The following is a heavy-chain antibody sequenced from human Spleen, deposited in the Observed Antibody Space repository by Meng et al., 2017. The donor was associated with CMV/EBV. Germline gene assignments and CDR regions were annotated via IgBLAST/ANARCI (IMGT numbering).Heavy chain of an antibody. CDR3: ARDGGY. CDR1: GPSISNYY. V-gene: IGHV4-59*01. Sequence: SETLSLTCTVSGPSISNYYWSWIRQPPGRGLEWIGYAHYSGNTNHNPSLKSRVTISVDTSKKQFSLKLRSVTAADTAVYYCARDGGYWGQGTLVTVSS. D-gene: IGHD3-16*01. J-gene: IGHJ4*02. CDR2: AHYSGNT.